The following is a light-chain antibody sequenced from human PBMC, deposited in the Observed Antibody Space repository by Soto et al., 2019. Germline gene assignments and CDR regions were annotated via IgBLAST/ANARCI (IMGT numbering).Light chain of an antibody. Sequence: DIQMTQSPSSMSASVGDRVTITCRASQSVSSSLNWYQQKPGKAPKLLIYAASSLQTGVPSRLSGSGSGTDFTLTISSLQPEDFATYYCQQSFNTPRTFGQGTKVQIK. V-gene: IGKV1-39*01. CDR2: AAS. J-gene: IGKJ2*02. CDR3: QQSFNTPRT. CDR1: QSVSSS.